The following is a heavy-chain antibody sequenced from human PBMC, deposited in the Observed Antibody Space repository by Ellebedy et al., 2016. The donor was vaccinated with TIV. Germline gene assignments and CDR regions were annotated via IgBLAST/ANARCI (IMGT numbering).Heavy chain of an antibody. V-gene: IGHV3-48*02. D-gene: IGHD2-8*01. CDR3: AKETLYVAPSWVGDYFDY. CDR1: GFTFSSYS. J-gene: IGHJ4*02. CDR2: ISSSSSTI. Sequence: GESLKISXAASGFTFSSYSMNWVRQAPGKGLEWVSYISSSSSTIYYADSVKGRFTISRDNAKNSLYLQMNSLRDEDTAVYYCAKETLYVAPSWVGDYFDYWGQGTLVTVSS.